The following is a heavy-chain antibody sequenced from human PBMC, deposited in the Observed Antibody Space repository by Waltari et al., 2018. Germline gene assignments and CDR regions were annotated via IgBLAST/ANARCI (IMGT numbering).Heavy chain of an antibody. D-gene: IGHD2-15*01. V-gene: IGHV4-59*11. Sequence: QVQLQESGPGLVKPSETLSLTCTVSGGSISSHYWSWIRQPPGKGLEWIGYIYYSGSTNSNPSLKSRVTISVDTSKNQFSLKLSSVTAADTAVYYCARAYCSGGSCHLGYWGQGTLVTVSS. CDR1: GGSISSHY. J-gene: IGHJ4*02. CDR3: ARAYCSGGSCHLGY. CDR2: IYYSGST.